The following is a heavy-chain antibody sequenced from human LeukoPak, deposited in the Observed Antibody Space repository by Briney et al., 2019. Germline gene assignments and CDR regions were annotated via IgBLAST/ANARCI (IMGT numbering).Heavy chain of an antibody. J-gene: IGHJ6*03. D-gene: IGHD3-22*01. V-gene: IGHV4-34*01. CDR2: INHSGST. CDR3: TRGSIAYYYMDV. Sequence: SATLSLTCAVYGGSFIGYYWSWIRQPPGKGLEWIGEINHSGSTNYNPSLKSRVTISVDTSKNQFSLKLSSVTAADTAVYYCTRGSIAYYYMDVWGKGTTVTISS. CDR1: GGSFIGYY.